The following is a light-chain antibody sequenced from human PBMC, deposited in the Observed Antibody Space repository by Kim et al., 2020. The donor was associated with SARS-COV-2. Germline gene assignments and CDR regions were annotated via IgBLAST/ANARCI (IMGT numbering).Light chain of an antibody. V-gene: IGLV1-40*01. CDR3: QSYDSSLSGWV. J-gene: IGLJ3*02. CDR2: GNS. CDR1: SSNIGAGYD. Sequence: ELTQPPSVSVAPGQRVTISCTGSSSNIGAGYDVHWYQQLPGTAPKVLIYGNSNRPSGVPDRFSGSKSGTSASLAITGLQAEDEADYYCQSYDSSLSGWVFGGGTQLTVL.